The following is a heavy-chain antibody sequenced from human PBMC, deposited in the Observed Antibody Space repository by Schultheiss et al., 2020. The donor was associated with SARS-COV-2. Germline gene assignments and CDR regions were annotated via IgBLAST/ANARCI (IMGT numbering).Heavy chain of an antibody. CDR1: GYTFTNYG. CDR3: ARGGEWFDP. V-gene: IGHV1-18*01. CDR2: IIPYNGNT. J-gene: IGHJ5*02. Sequence: GESLKISCEASGYTFTNYGISWVRQAPGQGLEWMGWIIPYNGNTNYAQKFQGRVTLTTDTSTSTAYMELRSLRSDDTAVYYCARGGEWFDPWGQGTLVTVSS. D-gene: IGHD4-17*01.